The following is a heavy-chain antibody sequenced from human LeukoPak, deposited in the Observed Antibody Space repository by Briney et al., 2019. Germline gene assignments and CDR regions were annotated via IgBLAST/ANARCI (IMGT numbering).Heavy chain of an antibody. CDR3: AKDHTTLGRGVIHAFDI. D-gene: IGHD3-10*01. Sequence: GGSLRLSREASGITFNNYAMSWVRQAPGKGLEWVSSISGSGDTTNYADSVKGRFTISRDNSKNVLYMQMNSLRADDTAVYYCAKDHTTLGRGVIHAFDIWGQGTMVTVSS. V-gene: IGHV3-23*01. CDR1: GITFNNYA. CDR2: ISGSGDTT. J-gene: IGHJ3*02.